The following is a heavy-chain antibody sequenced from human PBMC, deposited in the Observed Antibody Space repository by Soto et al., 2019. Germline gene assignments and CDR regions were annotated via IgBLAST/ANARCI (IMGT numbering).Heavy chain of an antibody. D-gene: IGHD2-21*02. J-gene: IGHJ4*02. V-gene: IGHV4-31*03. CDR3: ARALLSTYCCGACYYLDY. Sequence: QVQLQESGPGLVKPSQTLSLTCTVSGGSISSGGYYWSWIRQHPGKGLEWIGYIYYSESTYYNPSLKSRFTMSVAASKTPFSLTLSSVTAADTAVYYCARALLSTYCCGACYYLDYWRQGPLVTVSS. CDR1: GGSISSGGYY. CDR2: IYYSEST.